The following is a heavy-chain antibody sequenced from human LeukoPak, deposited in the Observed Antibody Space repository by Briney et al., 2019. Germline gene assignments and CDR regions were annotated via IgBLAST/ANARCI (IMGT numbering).Heavy chain of an antibody. CDR2: IYWDGDE. Sequence: SGPTLVKPTQTLTLTCIFSGFSLSSSGECVGWIRQPPGQALEWIALIYWDGDERYSPSLKSRLTITKDTSKNQVALTLTNMGPLDAATYFCAHRRGGPFFDPWGQGALVTVSS. V-gene: IGHV2-5*02. J-gene: IGHJ5*02. D-gene: IGHD2-15*01. CDR3: AHRRGGPFFDP. CDR1: GFSLSSSGEC.